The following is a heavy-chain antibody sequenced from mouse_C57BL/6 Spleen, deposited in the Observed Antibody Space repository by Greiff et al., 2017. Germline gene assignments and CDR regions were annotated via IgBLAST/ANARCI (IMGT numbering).Heavy chain of an antibody. CDR3: ARYDYDDYWYFDV. V-gene: IGHV3-6*01. Sequence: EVKLLESGPGLVKPSQSLSLTCSVTGYSITSGYYWNWIRQFPGNKLEWMGYISYDGSNNYNPSLKNRISITRDTSKNQFFLKLNSVTTEDTAAYYCARYDYDDYWYFDVWGTGTTVTVSS. CDR1: GYSITSGYY. J-gene: IGHJ1*03. D-gene: IGHD2-4*01. CDR2: ISYDGSN.